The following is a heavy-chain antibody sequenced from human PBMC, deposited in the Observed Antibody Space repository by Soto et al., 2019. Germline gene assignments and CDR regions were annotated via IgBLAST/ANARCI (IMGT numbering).Heavy chain of an antibody. CDR1: GFTVSSNY. Sequence: GGSLRLSCAASGFTVSSNYMSWVRQAPGKGLEWVSVIYSGGSTYYADSVKGRFTISRHNSKNTLYLQMNSLRAEDTAVYYCARAPPFRSSTFQYYYYYMDVWGKGTTVTVSS. J-gene: IGHJ6*03. CDR2: IYSGGST. CDR3: ARAPPFRSSTFQYYYYYMDV. D-gene: IGHD2-2*01. V-gene: IGHV3-53*04.